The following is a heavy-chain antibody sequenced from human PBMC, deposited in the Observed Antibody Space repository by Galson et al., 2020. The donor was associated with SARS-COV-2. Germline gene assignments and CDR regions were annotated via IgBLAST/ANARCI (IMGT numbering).Heavy chain of an antibody. CDR1: GFTFSSYA. D-gene: IGHD3-22*01. Sequence: GGSLRLSCAASGFTFSSYAMHWVRQAPGKGLEWVAVISYDGSNKYYADSVKGRFTISRDNSKNTLYLQMNSLRAEDTAVYYCARSVSGYYYSSGFDYWGQGTLVTVSS. CDR3: ARSVSGYYYSSGFDY. J-gene: IGHJ4*02. V-gene: IGHV3-30*04. CDR2: ISYDGSNK.